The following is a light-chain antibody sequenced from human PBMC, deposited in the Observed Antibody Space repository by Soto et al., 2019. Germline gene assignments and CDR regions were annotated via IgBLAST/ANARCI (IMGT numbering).Light chain of an antibody. J-gene: IGKJ1*01. V-gene: IGKV1-39*01. CDR2: AAS. CDR3: QQSYRTPLT. Sequence: DIQMTQSPSSLSASVGDRVTITCRASQSISSYLNWYQQKPGKAPKLLIYAASSLQSGVPSRFSGSGSGTDFTIAISSLPPEAFATYYCQQSYRTPLTFGQGTKVEIK. CDR1: QSISSY.